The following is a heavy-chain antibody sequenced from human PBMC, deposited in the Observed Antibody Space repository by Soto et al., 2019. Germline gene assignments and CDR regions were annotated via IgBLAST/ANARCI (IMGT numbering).Heavy chain of an antibody. CDR2: ISGSGGST. CDR1: GFTFSSYA. J-gene: IGHJ4*02. V-gene: IGHV3-23*01. CDR3: AKGYDSNYVN. D-gene: IGHD4-4*01. Sequence: GGSLRLSCAASGFTFSSYAMSWVRQAPGKGLEWVSAISGSGGSTYYADSVEGRFTISRDNSKNKLYLQMNSLRAEDTAVYYCAKGYDSNYVNWGQGPLVTVSS.